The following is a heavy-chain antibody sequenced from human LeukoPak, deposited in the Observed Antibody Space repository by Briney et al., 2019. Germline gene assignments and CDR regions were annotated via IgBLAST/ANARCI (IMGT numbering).Heavy chain of an antibody. CDR3: ARGGLRVMVYRLYYMDV. D-gene: IGHD2-8*01. J-gene: IGHJ6*03. V-gene: IGHV1-69*05. Sequence: ASVKVSCKASGGTFSSYAISWVRQAPGQGLEWMGGIIPIFGTANYAQKFQGRVTMTRDTSISTAYMELTRLRSDDTDVYYCARGGLRVMVYRLYYMDVWGKGTTVTVSS. CDR2: IIPIFGTA. CDR1: GGTFSSYA.